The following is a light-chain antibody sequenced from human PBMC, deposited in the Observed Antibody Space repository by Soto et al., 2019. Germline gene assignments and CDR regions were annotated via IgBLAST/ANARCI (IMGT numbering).Light chain of an antibody. V-gene: IGKV3-20*01. J-gene: IGKJ4*01. CDR2: GAS. CDR1: QSVAANY. CDR3: QQYNIWPLT. Sequence: EVVLTQSPGTLSLSPGERATLSCRASQSVAANYLAWYQQKRGQAPRLLIYGASSRATGIPDRFSGSGSGTEFNLTISRLQSEDFAVYYCQQYNIWPLTFGGGTKVDIK.